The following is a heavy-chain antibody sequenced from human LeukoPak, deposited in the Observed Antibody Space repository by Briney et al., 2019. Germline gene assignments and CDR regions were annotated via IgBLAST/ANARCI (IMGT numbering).Heavy chain of an antibody. CDR1: GFTFSSYS. CDR2: ISSSSSYI. D-gene: IGHD5-24*01. V-gene: IGHV3-21*01. J-gene: IGHJ4*02. CDR3: ARESERWLAN. Sequence: GGSVRLSCAASGFTFSSYSMNWVRQAPGKGLEWVSSISSSSSYIYYADSVKGRFTISRDNAKNSLYLQMNSLRAEDTAVYYCARESERWLANWGQGTLVTVSS.